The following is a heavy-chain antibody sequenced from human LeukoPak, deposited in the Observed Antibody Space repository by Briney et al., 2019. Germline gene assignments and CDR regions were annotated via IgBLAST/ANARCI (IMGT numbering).Heavy chain of an antibody. CDR1: GFTFSSYG. J-gene: IGHJ4*02. CDR3: AKGLASRCFRCKLPDY. CDR2: ISYDGSNE. V-gene: IGHV3-30*18. D-gene: IGHD2-15*01. Sequence: PGGSLRLSCAASGFTFSSYGMHWVRQAPGKGLEWVAVISYDGSNEYYADSVKGRFTISSDNSKKTLYLQMNSLRAEETAVYYCAKGLASRCFRCKLPDYWGQGTLVTVSS.